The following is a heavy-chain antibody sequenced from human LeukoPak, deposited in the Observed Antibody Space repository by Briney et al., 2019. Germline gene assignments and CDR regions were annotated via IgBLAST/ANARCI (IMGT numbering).Heavy chain of an antibody. CDR3: AKTGISGAATVFFDS. Sequence: PGGSLRLSCAASAFAFSAHAMTWVRQTPGKGLEWVSNISDDGGSTFYADSVKGRFTIARDNSKDTLYLQMNSLRAEDTAIYYCAKTGISGAATVFFDSWGQGTLVTVSP. CDR2: ISDDGGST. V-gene: IGHV3-23*01. D-gene: IGHD1-26*01. CDR1: AFAFSAHA. J-gene: IGHJ4*02.